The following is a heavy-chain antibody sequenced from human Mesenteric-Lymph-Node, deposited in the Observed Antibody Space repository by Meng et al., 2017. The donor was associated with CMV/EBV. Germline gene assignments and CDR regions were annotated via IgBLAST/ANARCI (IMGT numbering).Heavy chain of an antibody. Sequence: SETLSLTCTIYDGSFTNYYWSWIRQPPGKGLEWIGEINDSGSANYNPFLKSRVTISVDTSKNQFSLKVSSVTAADTAVYYCARDLYYYYEMDVWGQGTTVTVSS. J-gene: IGHJ6*02. CDR3: ARDLYYYYEMDV. V-gene: IGHV4-34*01. CDR2: INDSGSA. CDR1: DGSFTNYY.